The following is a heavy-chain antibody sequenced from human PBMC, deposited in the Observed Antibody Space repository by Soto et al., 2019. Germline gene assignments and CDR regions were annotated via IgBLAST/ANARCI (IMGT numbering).Heavy chain of an antibody. V-gene: IGHV4-4*02. D-gene: IGHD3-3*01. CDR3: ARAGVRFGFKSNWFDP. Sequence: QVQLQESGPGLVKPSGTLSLTCAVSGGSISSSNWWSWVRQPPGKGLEWIGEIYHSGSTNYNPSLKSRVTRSVDKSKNQFSLKLSSVTAADTAVYYCARAGVRFGFKSNWFDPWGQGTLVTVSS. J-gene: IGHJ5*02. CDR2: IYHSGST. CDR1: GGSISSSNW.